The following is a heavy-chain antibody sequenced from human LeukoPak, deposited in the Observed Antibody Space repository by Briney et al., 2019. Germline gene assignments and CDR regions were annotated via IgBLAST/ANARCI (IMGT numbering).Heavy chain of an antibody. D-gene: IGHD3-10*01. CDR2: IDQYGRAK. Sequence: GGSLRLSCAASGFTFSNYWMSWVRQAPGKGLEWVASIDQYGRAKYYVDSVRGRFTFSRDNTKNSLHLQMNSLRAEDTAVYYCAREVAIVRGVRNWFDSWGPGILVTVSS. CDR3: AREVAIVRGVRNWFDS. J-gene: IGHJ5*01. V-gene: IGHV3-7*01. CDR1: GFTFSNYW.